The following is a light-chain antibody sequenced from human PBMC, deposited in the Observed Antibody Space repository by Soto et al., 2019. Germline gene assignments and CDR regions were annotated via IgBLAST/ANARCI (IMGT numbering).Light chain of an antibody. CDR2: EVS. CDR3: SSYTSSITWV. J-gene: IGLJ3*02. V-gene: IGLV2-14*01. Sequence: QSVLTQPASVSGSPGQSITISCTGTRSDVGGYNYVSWYQQYPGKAPKLIIYEVSNRPSGVSNRFSGSKSDNTASLTISGLQAEDEADYYCSSYTSSITWVFGGGTKLTVL. CDR1: RSDVGGYNY.